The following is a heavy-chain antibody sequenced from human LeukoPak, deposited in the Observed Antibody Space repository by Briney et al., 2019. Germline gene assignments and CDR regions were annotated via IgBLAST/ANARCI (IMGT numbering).Heavy chain of an antibody. CDR2: ISGDGSTT. Sequence: GGSPRLSCAASGFTFDDYAMHWVRQPPGKGLEWVSFISGDGSTTYYADSVKGRFSISRDNSKNSLYLQMNSLRSEDAALYYCAKNYYDILTGYYYYYYGLDVWGQGTTVTVSS. CDR1: GFTFDDYA. V-gene: IGHV3-43*02. J-gene: IGHJ6*02. CDR3: AKNYYDILTGYYYYYYGLDV. D-gene: IGHD3-9*01.